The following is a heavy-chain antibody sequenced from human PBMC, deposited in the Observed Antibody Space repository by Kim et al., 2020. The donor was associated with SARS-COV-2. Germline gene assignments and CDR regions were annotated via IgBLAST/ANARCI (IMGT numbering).Heavy chain of an antibody. Sequence: YAQKFQGRVTITRDTSASTAYMELSSLRSEDTAVYYCASVSYYDSSGYLMWGQGTLVTVSS. D-gene: IGHD3-22*01. J-gene: IGHJ4*02. CDR3: ASVSYYDSSGYLM. V-gene: IGHV1-3*01.